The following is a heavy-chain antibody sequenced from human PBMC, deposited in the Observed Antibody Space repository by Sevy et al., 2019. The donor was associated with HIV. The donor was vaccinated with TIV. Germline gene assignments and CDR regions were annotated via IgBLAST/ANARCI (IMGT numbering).Heavy chain of an antibody. CDR1: GYPFSSYG. CDR2: ISGDSGNS. V-gene: IGHV1-18*01. J-gene: IGHJ4*02. Sequence: ASVKVSCKASGYPFSSYGISWVRHAPGQGLEWMGWISGDSGNSNYAQNLQGRVTMTTDTSTSTAYMELRSLRFDDTAVYYCARDLGGYGGNSIDYWGQGTLVTVSS. CDR3: ARDLGGYGGNSIDY. D-gene: IGHD2-21*02.